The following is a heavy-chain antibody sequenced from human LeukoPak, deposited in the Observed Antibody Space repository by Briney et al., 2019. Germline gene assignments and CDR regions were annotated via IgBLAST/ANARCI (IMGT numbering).Heavy chain of an antibody. CDR3: AKGAGGFSYYNWFDP. D-gene: IGHD5-18*01. V-gene: IGHV4-61*02. CDR1: GVSISSDTYY. J-gene: IGHJ5*02. CDR2: IYTSGTT. Sequence: SQTLSLTCTVSGVSISSDTYYWTWIRQPAGKGLEWIGRIYTSGTTNYNPSLQSRVTISLDTSKNQFSLKLASVTAADTAIYYCAKGAGGFSYYNWFDPWGQGTLVTVSS.